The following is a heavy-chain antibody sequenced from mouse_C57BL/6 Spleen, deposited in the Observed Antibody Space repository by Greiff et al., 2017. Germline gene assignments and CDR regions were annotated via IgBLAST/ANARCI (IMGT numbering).Heavy chain of an antibody. Sequence: EVQLQQSGTVLARPGASVKMSCKTSGYTFTSYWMHWVKQRPGQGLEWIGAIYPGNSDTSYNQKFKGKAKLTAVTSASTAYMELSSLTSEDSAVYYCAREAYGDYAMDYWGQGTSVTVSS. CDR3: AREAYGDYAMDY. D-gene: IGHD1-1*01. J-gene: IGHJ4*01. CDR2: IYPGNSDT. CDR1: GYTFTSYW. V-gene: IGHV1-5*01.